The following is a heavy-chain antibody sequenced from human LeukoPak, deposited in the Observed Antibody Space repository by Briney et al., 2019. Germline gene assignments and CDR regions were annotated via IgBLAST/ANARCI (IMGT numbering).Heavy chain of an antibody. D-gene: IGHD3-3*01. CDR1: GGSISSGGYY. CDR2: IYYSGST. CDR3: ARGSGGLYDFWSGYYFGSFDY. V-gene: IGHV4-31*03. J-gene: IGHJ4*02. Sequence: SQTLSLTCTVSGGSISSGGYYWSWIRQHPGKGLEWIGYIYYSGSTYYNPSLKSRATISVDTSKNQFSLKLSSVTAADTAVYYCARGSGGLYDFWSGYYFGSFDYWGQGTLVTVSS.